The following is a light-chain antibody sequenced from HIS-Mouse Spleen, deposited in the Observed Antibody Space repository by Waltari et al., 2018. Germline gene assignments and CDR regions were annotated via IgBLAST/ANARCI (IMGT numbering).Light chain of an antibody. J-gene: IGLJ2*01. Sequence: QSALTQPRSVSGSPGQSVTISCTGTSSDVGGYNYVSWYQHHPGKAPKLMIYDVSTRPSGVPDLLSGSKSGNTASLTISGLQAEDEADYDCCSYAGSYTLVFGGGTKLTVL. V-gene: IGLV2-11*01. CDR2: DVS. CDR3: CSYAGSYTLV. CDR1: SSDVGGYNY.